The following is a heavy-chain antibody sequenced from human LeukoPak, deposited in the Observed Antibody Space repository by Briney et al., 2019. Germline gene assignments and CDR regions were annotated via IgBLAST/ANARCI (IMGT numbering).Heavy chain of an antibody. CDR3: ARGKMTLY. J-gene: IGHJ4*02. CDR1: GYPFTSYD. Sequence: ASVKVSCKASGYPFTSYDINWVRQATGQGLEWMGWMNPNSGNTGYAQKFQGRVTMIWDTSKTTAYMELSGLRSEDTAVYYCARGKMTLYWGQGTQVTVSS. V-gene: IGHV1-8*01. CDR2: MNPNSGNT.